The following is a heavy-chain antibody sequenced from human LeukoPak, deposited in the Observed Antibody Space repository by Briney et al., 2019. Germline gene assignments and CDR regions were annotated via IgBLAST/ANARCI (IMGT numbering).Heavy chain of an antibody. V-gene: IGHV7-4-1*02. D-gene: IGHD6-13*01. J-gene: IGHJ6*03. Sequence: ASVKVSCKASGYTFTNYALNWVRQAPGQGLEWMGWINTNTGNSTYAQGFTGRFVFSLDTSVSTTYLQISSLKAEDTAVYYCARHSPNCSNSWLRHYSYMDVWGKGTTVTVSS. CDR1: GYTFTNYA. CDR2: INTNTGNS. CDR3: ARHSPNCSNSWLRHYSYMDV.